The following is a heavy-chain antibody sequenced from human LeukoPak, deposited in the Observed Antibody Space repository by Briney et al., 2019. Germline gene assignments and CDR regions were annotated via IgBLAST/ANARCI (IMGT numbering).Heavy chain of an antibody. CDR2: IYTSGST. CDR1: GCSLSRYY. CDR3: ARGPMADCYSGSLLCAFDI. J-gene: IGHJ3*02. Sequence: SETLSLTCTVSGCSLSRYYWSWIRQPAGKGLEWVGRIYTSGSTNYNPSLKSRVTMSVDTSKNQFSLKLSSVTAADTAVYYCARGPMADCYSGSLLCAFDIWGQGTMVTVSS. V-gene: IGHV4-4*07. D-gene: IGHD2-21*02.